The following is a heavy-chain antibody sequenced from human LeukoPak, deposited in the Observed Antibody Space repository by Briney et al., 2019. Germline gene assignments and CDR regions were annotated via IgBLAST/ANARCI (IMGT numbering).Heavy chain of an antibody. D-gene: IGHD6-13*01. V-gene: IGHV4-59*01. CDR2: IYYSGST. Sequence: SETLSLTCTVSGGSISSYYWSWIRQPPGKGLEWIGYIYYSGSTNYNPSLKSRVTISVDTSKNQFSLKLSSVTAADTAVYYCAGGGRYSSSWYVGFDYWGQGTLVTVSS. CDR3: AGGGRYSSSWYVGFDY. CDR1: GGSISSYY. J-gene: IGHJ4*02.